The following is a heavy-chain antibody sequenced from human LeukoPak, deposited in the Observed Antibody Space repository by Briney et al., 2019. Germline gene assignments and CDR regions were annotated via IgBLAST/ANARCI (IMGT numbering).Heavy chain of an antibody. Sequence: SETLSLTCTVSGGSISSYYWSWIRQPPGKGLEWIGYIYYSGSTNYNPSLKSRVTISIDTSKNQFSLNLSSVTAADTAVYYCARGLSSGWYYFDYWGQGTLVTVSS. J-gene: IGHJ4*02. V-gene: IGHV4-59*01. CDR3: ARGLSSGWYYFDY. CDR2: IYYSGST. D-gene: IGHD6-19*01. CDR1: GGSISSYY.